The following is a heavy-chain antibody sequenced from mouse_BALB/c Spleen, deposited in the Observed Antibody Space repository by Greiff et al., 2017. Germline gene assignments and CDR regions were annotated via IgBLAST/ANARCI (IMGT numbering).Heavy chain of an antibody. CDR1: GYSITSDYA. CDR3: ARTQYGNYYFDY. D-gene: IGHD2-10*02. CDR2: ISYSGST. Sequence: EVKLQQSGPGLVKPSQSLSLTCTVTGYSITSDYAWNWIRQFPGNKLEWMGYISYSGSTSYNPSLKSRISITRDTSKNQFFLQLNSVTTEDTATYYCARTQYGNYYFDYWGQGTTLTVSS. V-gene: IGHV3-2*02. J-gene: IGHJ2*01.